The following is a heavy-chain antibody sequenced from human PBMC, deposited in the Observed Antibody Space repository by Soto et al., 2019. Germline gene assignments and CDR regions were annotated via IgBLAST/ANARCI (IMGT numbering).Heavy chain of an antibody. CDR1: GGTFSSYA. D-gene: IGHD6-19*01. CDR3: AIDSGLAVAHYYFVF. Sequence: QVQLVQSGAEVKKPGYSVKVSCKASGGTFSSYAISWVRQAPGQGLEWMGGIIPIFGTANYAQRFQGRVTIIADDSTSTAYMELRSLRSEDTAVYYCAIDSGLAVAHYYFVFWGQGTLVTVSS. V-gene: IGHV1-69*01. J-gene: IGHJ4*02. CDR2: IIPIFGTA.